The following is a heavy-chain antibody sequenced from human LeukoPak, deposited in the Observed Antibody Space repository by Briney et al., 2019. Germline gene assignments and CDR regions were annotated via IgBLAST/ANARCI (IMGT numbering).Heavy chain of an antibody. CDR2: IYSGGST. J-gene: IGHJ5*02. V-gene: IGHV3-66*01. Sequence: GGSLRLSCAASGFTVSSNYMSWVRQAPGKGLEWVSVIYSGGSTYYADSVRGRFTISRDNSKNTLYLQMNSLRAEDTAVYYCARSRGFNWFDPWGQGTLVTVSS. CDR1: GFTVSSNY. CDR3: ARSRGFNWFDP. D-gene: IGHD3-16*01.